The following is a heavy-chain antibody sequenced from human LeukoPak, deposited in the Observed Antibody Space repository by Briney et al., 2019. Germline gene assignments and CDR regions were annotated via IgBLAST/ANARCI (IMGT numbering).Heavy chain of an antibody. J-gene: IGHJ5*02. CDR1: GGTFSSYA. V-gene: IGHV1-69*13. D-gene: IGHD6-13*01. CDR3: ASDRSSSSDPRRSDNWFDP. Sequence: ASVTVSCKASGGTFSSYAISWVRQAPGQGLEWMGGIIPIFGTANYAQKFQGRVTITADESTSTAYMELSSLRSEDTAVYYCASDRSSSSDPRRSDNWFDPWGQGTLVTVSS. CDR2: IIPIFGTA.